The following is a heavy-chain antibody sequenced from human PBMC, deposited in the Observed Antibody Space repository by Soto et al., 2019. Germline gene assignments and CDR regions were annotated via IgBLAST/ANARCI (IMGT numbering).Heavy chain of an antibody. V-gene: IGHV5-51*01. J-gene: IGHJ4*02. CDR2: IYPDDSDT. CDR1: GYSCTTYW. D-gene: IGHD3-22*01. CDR3: ARRSTGYYPFDGYYFDY. Sequence: PGESLQISCKGSGYSCTTYWMGWVRQMPGKGLEWMGIIYPDDSDTRYSPSFQGQITISADKSIRTAYLQWSSLKASDTAMYYCARRSTGYYPFDGYYFDYWGQGTPVTVSS.